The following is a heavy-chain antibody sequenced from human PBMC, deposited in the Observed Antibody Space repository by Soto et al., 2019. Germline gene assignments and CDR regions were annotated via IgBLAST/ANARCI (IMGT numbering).Heavy chain of an antibody. Sequence: SVNVSCKSSGGTFSSYSISWVRQAPGQGLEWMGGIIPIFGTANYAQKFQGRVTITADKSTSTAYMELSSLRSEDTAVYYCARAQDGYNYVVDAFDIWGQGTMVTVSS. CDR2: IIPIFGTA. CDR3: ARAQDGYNYVVDAFDI. D-gene: IGHD5-12*01. V-gene: IGHV1-69*06. CDR1: GGTFSSYS. J-gene: IGHJ3*02.